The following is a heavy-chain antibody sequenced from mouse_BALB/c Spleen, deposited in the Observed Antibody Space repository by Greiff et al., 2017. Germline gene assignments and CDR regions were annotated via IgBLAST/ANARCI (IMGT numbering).Heavy chain of an antibody. V-gene: IGHV5-4*02. Sequence: EVQVVESGGGLVKPGGSLKLSCAASGFTFSDYYMYWVRQTPEKRLEWVATISDGGSYTYYPDSVKGRFTISRDNAKNNLYLQMSSLKSEDTAMYDCARGGPYDYDGDYFDYWGQGTTLTVSS. J-gene: IGHJ2*01. CDR1: GFTFSDYY. D-gene: IGHD2-4*01. CDR3: ARGGPYDYDGDYFDY. CDR2: ISDGGSYT.